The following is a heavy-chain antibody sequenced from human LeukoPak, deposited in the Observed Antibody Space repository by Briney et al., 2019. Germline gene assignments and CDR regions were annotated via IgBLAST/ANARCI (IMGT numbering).Heavy chain of an antibody. V-gene: IGHV4-34*01. Sequence: PSETLSLTCAVYGGSFSGYYWSWIRQPPGKGLEWIGEINHSGSTNYNPSLKGRVTISVDTSKNQFSLKLSSVTAADTVVYYCAREVTTNHYYFDYWGQGTLVTVSS. CDR3: AREVTTNHYYFDY. CDR2: INHSGST. J-gene: IGHJ4*02. D-gene: IGHD4-17*01. CDR1: GGSFSGYY.